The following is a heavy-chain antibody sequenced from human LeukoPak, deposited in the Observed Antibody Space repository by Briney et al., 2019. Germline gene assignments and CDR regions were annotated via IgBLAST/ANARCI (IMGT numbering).Heavy chain of an antibody. J-gene: IGHJ3*02. CDR1: EFTFSSYW. D-gene: IGHD1/OR15-1a*01. Sequence: GGSLRLSCAASEFTFSSYWMSWVRQAPGKGLEWVANIKQDGGEKYYLDSVKGRFTVSRDNAKNSQYLQMNSLRAEDTAVYYCAREGLTTSPNNALDIWGQGTTVTVLS. CDR3: AREGLTTSPNNALDI. CDR2: IKQDGGEK. V-gene: IGHV3-7*01.